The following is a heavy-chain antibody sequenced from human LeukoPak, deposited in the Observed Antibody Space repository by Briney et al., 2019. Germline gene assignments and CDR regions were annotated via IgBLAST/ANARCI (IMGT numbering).Heavy chain of an antibody. CDR3: ARAAVHDAFDI. D-gene: IGHD3-10*01. CDR1: GFTFSDYY. Sequence: PGGSLRLSCAASGFTFSDYYMSWLRQAPGKGLDGVSYISSSGSTIYYADCVKDRFTISRDNAKNSLYLQMNSLRAEDTAVYYCARAAVHDAFDIWGQGTMVTVAS. J-gene: IGHJ3*02. V-gene: IGHV3-11*01. CDR2: ISSSGSTI.